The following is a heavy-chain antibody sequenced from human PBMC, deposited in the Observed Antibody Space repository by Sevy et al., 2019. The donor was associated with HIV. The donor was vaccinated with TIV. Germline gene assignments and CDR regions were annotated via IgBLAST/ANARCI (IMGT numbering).Heavy chain of an antibody. V-gene: IGHV3-21*01. Sequence: GGSLRLSCAASGFTFSTYSMHWVRQAPGKGLEWDSSISFSSNYIYYADTVKGRFTIYRDNAENSLYLQMNSMGAEDTAVYYCVGDRDTSWFWFDPWGQGTLVTVSS. CDR2: ISFSSNYI. D-gene: IGHD2-2*01. J-gene: IGHJ5*02. CDR3: VGDRDTSWFWFDP. CDR1: GFTFSTYS.